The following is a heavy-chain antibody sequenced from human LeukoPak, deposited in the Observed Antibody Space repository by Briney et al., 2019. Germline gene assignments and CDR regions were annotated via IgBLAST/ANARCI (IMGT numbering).Heavy chain of an antibody. Sequence: GGSLRLSCAASGFTFSSYAMSWVRQAPGKGLEWVSAISGTGDTTYYADSVKGRFTISRDNSKNTLYLQMNSLRAEDTAVFYCASARTAAAENVDYWGQGTLVTVSS. D-gene: IGHD6-13*01. CDR3: ASARTAAAENVDY. CDR1: GFTFSSYA. J-gene: IGHJ4*02. CDR2: ISGTGDTT. V-gene: IGHV3-23*01.